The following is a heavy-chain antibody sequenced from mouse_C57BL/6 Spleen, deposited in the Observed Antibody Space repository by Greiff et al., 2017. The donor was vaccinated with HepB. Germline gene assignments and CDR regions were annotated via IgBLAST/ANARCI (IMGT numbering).Heavy chain of an antibody. CDR2: IDPETGGT. Sequence: QVQLQQSAAALALSLASLPLPCKASLYTFPAYEMHWLKQTPVHGLEWIGAIDPETGGTAYNQKFKGKAILTADKSSSTAYMELRSLTSEDSAVYCCRRGGYSIPFDRSAEGTTPTVSP. D-gene: IGHD2-5*01. J-gene: IGHJ2*01. V-gene: IGHV1-15*01. CDR1: LYTFPAYE. CDR3: RRGGYSIPFDR.